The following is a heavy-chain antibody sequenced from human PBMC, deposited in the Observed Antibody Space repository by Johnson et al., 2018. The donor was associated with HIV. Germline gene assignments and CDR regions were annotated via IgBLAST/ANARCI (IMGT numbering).Heavy chain of an antibody. J-gene: IGHJ3*02. CDR2: IKCDGSEK. CDR1: GFIFSSSW. Sequence: VQLVESGGGLVQPGGSLRLSCAVSGFIFSSSWMHWVCQAPEKGLEWVADIKCDGSEKYYVDSVKGRLTISIDNAKNSLYLQVNSLRDEDMTVYYFAKEPRPGIVATDDAFDIWGQGTMVTVSS. CDR3: AKEPRPGIVATDDAFDI. V-gene: IGHV3-52*01. D-gene: IGHD5-12*01.